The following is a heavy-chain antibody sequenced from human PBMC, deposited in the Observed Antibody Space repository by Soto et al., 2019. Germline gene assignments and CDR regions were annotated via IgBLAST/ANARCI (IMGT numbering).Heavy chain of an antibody. V-gene: IGHV1-69*12. CDR3: AREKDGIQLWLPPDY. CDR1: GGTFSSYA. J-gene: IGHJ4*02. Sequence: QVPLVQSGAEVKKPGSSVKVSCKASGGTFSSYAISWVRQAPGQGLEWMGGIIPIFGTANYAQKFQGRVTITADESTSTAYMELSSLRSEDTAVYYCAREKDGIQLWLPPDYWGQGTLVTVSS. CDR2: IIPIFGTA. D-gene: IGHD5-18*01.